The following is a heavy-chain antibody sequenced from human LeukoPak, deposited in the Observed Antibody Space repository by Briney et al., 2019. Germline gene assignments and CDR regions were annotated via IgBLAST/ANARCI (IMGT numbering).Heavy chain of an antibody. J-gene: IGHJ6*03. D-gene: IGHD3-22*01. CDR2: IYYSGST. CDR3: ARVAYYYDSSGPGRDYYYYYMDV. CDR1: GGSISSGGYS. Sequence: SETLSLTCDVSGGSISSGGYSWSWIRAPPGKGLEWIGYIYYSGSTYYNPSLKSRVTISVDTSKNQFSLKLSSVTAADTAVYYCARVAYYYDSSGPGRDYYYYYMDVWGKGTTVTVSS. V-gene: IGHV4-30-4*07.